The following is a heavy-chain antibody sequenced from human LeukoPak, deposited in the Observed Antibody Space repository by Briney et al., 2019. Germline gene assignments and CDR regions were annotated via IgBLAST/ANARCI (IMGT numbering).Heavy chain of an antibody. CDR3: ALLGGYSYGYDY. V-gene: IGHV3-23*01. D-gene: IGHD5-18*01. CDR2: ISGSGGST. J-gene: IGHJ4*02. Sequence: PGGSLRLSCAASGFTFSSYAMSWVRQAPGKGLEWVSAISGSGGSTYYADSVKGRFTISRGNSKNTLYLQMNSLRAEDTAVYYCALLGGYSYGYDYWGQGTLVTVSS. CDR1: GFTFSSYA.